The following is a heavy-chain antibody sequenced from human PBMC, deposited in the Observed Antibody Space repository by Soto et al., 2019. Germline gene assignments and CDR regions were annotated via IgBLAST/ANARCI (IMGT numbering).Heavy chain of an antibody. CDR3: ARASLVRGPYVDY. Sequence: SETLCLTCPVSGGSISSGCYYWSWIRQHPGKGLEWIGYIYYSGSTYYNPSLKSRVTISVDTSKNQFSLKLSSVTAADTAVYYCARASLVRGPYVDYWCQGALVTVSS. D-gene: IGHD3-10*01. CDR2: IYYSGST. CDR1: GGSISSGCYY. V-gene: IGHV4-31*03. J-gene: IGHJ4*02.